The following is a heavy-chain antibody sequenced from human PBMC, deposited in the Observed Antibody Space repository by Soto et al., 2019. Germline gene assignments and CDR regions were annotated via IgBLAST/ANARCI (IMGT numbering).Heavy chain of an antibody. CDR2: IWYDGSNK. D-gene: IGHD2-15*01. J-gene: IGHJ4*02. Sequence: GGSLRLSCAASGFTFSSYGMHWVRQAPGKGLEWVAVIWYDGSNKYYADSVKGRFTIPRDNSNNTLYLQMNSLRAEDTAVYYCARDYCSGGSCYYFDYWGQGTLVTVSS. CDR1: GFTFSSYG. V-gene: IGHV3-33*01. CDR3: ARDYCSGGSCYYFDY.